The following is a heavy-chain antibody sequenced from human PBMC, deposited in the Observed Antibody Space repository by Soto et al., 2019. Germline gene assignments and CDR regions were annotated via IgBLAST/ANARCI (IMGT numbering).Heavy chain of an antibody. CDR3: ARDLLAARHYYGMDV. Sequence: EVQLVETGGGLIQPGGSLRLSCAASGFTVSSNYMSWVRQAPGKGLEWVSVIYSGGSTYYADSVKGQFTISRDNSKNTRYLKMNSQRPKDTAVYYCARDLLAARHYYGMDVWGQGTTVTASS. V-gene: IGHV3-53*02. J-gene: IGHJ6*02. CDR1: GFTVSSNY. D-gene: IGHD6-6*01. CDR2: IYSGGST.